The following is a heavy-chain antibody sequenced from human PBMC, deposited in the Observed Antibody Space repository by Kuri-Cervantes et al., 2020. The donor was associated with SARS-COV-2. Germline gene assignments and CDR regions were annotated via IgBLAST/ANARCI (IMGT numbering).Heavy chain of an antibody. CDR2: ISGYGDIT. J-gene: IGHJ4*02. D-gene: IGHD1-26*01. Sequence: GESLKISCAASGFTFSSSAMSWVRQAPGKGLEWVSAISGYGDITHYADSVKGRFTISGDNSKNTLYLQMNSLRAEDTAVYYCAKDGSTSGSYAYWGQGTLVTVSS. CDR1: GFTFSSSA. CDR3: AKDGSTSGSYAY. V-gene: IGHV3-23*01.